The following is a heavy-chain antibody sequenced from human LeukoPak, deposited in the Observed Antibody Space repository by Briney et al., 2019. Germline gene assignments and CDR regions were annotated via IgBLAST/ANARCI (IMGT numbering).Heavy chain of an antibody. Sequence: SETLSLTCTVSGGSISSYYWSWIRQPPGKGLEWIGYIYYSGSTNYNPSLKSRVTISVDTSKNQFSLKLSSVTAADTAVYYRARDVIAAAGYNWFDPWGQGTLVTVSS. CDR3: ARDVIAAAGYNWFDP. CDR1: GGSISSYY. D-gene: IGHD6-13*01. V-gene: IGHV4-59*08. J-gene: IGHJ5*02. CDR2: IYYSGST.